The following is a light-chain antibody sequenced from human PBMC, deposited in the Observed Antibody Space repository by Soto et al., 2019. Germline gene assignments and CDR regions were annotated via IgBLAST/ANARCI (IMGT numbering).Light chain of an antibody. CDR3: QSYDSSLSAWV. Sequence: QAVVTQPPSVSGAPGQRVTISCTGSTSNIGAGHDAHWYQQLPGTAPTLLIYANNNRPSGVPGRFSGSKSGTSASLAITGLQAEDEADYYCQSYDSSLSAWVFGGGTKLTVL. CDR1: TSNIGAGHD. V-gene: IGLV1-40*01. J-gene: IGLJ3*02. CDR2: ANN.